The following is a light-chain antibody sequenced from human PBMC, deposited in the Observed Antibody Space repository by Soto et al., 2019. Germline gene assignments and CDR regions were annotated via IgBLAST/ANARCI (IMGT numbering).Light chain of an antibody. V-gene: IGKV3-11*01. CDR1: QSVSNY. J-gene: IGKJ5*01. CDR2: AAS. CDR3: PPPSAWLQIT. Sequence: LVGAQSLATVFLSPTKRITLSCKTSQSVSNYLAWYQQKPGQAPRLLVSAASNSPTGIPARFSGSASGTDFTLTISSLEPEDFRVFSCPPPSAWLQITFAQGTRLEIK.